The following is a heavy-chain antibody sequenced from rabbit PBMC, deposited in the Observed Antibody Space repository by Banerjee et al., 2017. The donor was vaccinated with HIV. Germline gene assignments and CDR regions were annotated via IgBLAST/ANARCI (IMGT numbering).Heavy chain of an antibody. D-gene: IGHD4-2*01. Sequence: QQQLEESGGGLVKPEGSLTLSCTASGFSFSNKYVMCWVRQAPGKGLEWIACINTSTGNTVYASWAKGRFTISKTSSTTVSLQMTSLTAADTATYFCARESGGDAGYGSLALWGPGTLVTVS. V-gene: IGHV1S45*01. CDR3: ARESGGDAGYGSLAL. CDR2: INTSTGNT. CDR1: GFSFSNKYV. J-gene: IGHJ4*01.